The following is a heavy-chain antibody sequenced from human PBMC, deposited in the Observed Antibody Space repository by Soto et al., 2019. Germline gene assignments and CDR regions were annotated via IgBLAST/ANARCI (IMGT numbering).Heavy chain of an antibody. Sequence: QVQLQQWGAGLLKPSETLSLTCAVYGGSFSGYYWSWIRQPPGKGLECIGEINHSGRTNYSPSLTRRVTISVDTSKNQLYLKMSYVTDADTAVYDWARSVAGNDYWGQGTLVTVSS. CDR2: INHSGRT. CDR3: ARSVAGNDY. CDR1: GGSFSGYY. J-gene: IGHJ4*02. D-gene: IGHD6-19*01. V-gene: IGHV4-34*01.